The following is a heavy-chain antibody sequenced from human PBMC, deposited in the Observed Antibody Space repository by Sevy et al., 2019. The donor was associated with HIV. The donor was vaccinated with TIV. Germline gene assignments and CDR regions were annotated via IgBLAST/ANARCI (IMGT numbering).Heavy chain of an antibody. J-gene: IGHJ6*03. CDR2: ISGHDGET. CDR1: GYRFTNFG. D-gene: IGHD4-17*01. Sequence: ASVKVSCKASGYRFTNFGLSWVRQAPGQGLEWIGWISGHDGETNYAQRFQGRVTLTTDTSTRTAYMELRSLRSDDTATYYCARGVDSYGAYYYYMDVWGSGTTVTVSS. CDR3: ARGVDSYGAYYYYMDV. V-gene: IGHV1-18*01.